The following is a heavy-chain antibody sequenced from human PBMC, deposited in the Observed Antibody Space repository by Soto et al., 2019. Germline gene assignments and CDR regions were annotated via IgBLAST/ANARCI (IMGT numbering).Heavy chain of an antibody. D-gene: IGHD6-13*01. Sequence: PSETLSLTCTVSGGSISSDYWSWIRQPAGKGLEWIGRIYISENTHYNPSLRSRVSMSLDTSKNQLSLNLSSVTAADTAVYYCARGVGRSSWTSFDYWGQGTLVAVS. CDR2: IYISENT. V-gene: IGHV4-4*07. J-gene: IGHJ4*02. CDR3: ARGVGRSSWTSFDY. CDR1: GGSISSDY.